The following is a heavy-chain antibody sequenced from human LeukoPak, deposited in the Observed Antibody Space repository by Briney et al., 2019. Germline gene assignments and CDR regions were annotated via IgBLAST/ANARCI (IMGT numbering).Heavy chain of an antibody. V-gene: IGHV5-51*01. Sequence: RGESLKISCKGSGYSFTSYWIGWVRQMPGKGLEWMGIIYPGDSDTRYSPSFQGQVTISADKSISTAYLQWSSLKASDTAMHYCARPSSYGHGNIDYWGQGTLVTVSS. CDR2: IYPGDSDT. CDR3: ARPSSYGHGNIDY. D-gene: IGHD5-18*01. J-gene: IGHJ4*02. CDR1: GYSFTSYW.